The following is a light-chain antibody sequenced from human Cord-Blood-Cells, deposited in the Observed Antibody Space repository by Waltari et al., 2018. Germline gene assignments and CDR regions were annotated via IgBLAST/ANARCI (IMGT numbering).Light chain of an antibody. CDR1: SSDVGGYNY. J-gene: IGLJ1*01. CDR3: SSYTSSSTYV. Sequence: QSALTQPASVSGSPGQSITISCTGTSSDVGGYNYVYWYQQHPGTAPKLMIYDVSNRPSGVSNPFSGSKSGNTASLTISGLQAEDEADYYCSSYTSSSTYVFGTGTKVTVL. V-gene: IGLV2-14*01. CDR2: DVS.